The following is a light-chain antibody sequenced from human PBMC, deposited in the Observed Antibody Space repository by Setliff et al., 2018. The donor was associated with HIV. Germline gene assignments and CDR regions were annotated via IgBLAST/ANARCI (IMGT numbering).Light chain of an antibody. CDR1: SSNIGNNG. V-gene: IGLV1-36*01. CDR2: YDD. J-gene: IGLJ2*01. Sequence: QSVLTQPPSVSEAPRQRVTISCSGSSSNIGNNGVNWYQQLPGKAPKLLIYYDDLLPSGVSDRFSGSKSGTSASLAISGLQSEDEADYYCATWDDRLNGVVFGGGTQRTVL. CDR3: ATWDDRLNGVV.